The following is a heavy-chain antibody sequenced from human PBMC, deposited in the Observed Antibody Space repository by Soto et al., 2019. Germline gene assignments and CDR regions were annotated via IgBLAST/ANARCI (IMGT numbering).Heavy chain of an antibody. D-gene: IGHD6-19*01. V-gene: IGHV4-34*01. CDR1: GGSFSGYY. CDR2: INHSGST. Sequence: SETLSLTCAVYGGSFSGYYWSWIRQPPGKGLEWIGEINHSGSTNYNPSLKSRVTISVDTSKNQFSLKLSSVTAADTAVYYCARGLSRLWYSSGWCYFDYWGQGTLVTVSS. J-gene: IGHJ4*02. CDR3: ARGLSRLWYSSGWCYFDY.